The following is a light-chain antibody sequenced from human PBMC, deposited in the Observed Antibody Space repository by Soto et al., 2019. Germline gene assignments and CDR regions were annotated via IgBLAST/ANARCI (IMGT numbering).Light chain of an antibody. CDR2: VNSDGSH. CDR1: SGHSTFP. V-gene: IGLV4-69*01. J-gene: IGLJ2*01. Sequence: QSVLTQSPSASASLGASVKLTCTLSSGHSTFPIAWHQQQPEKGPRYLMNVNSDGSHTKGDGIPDRFSGSSSGAERYLTISSLQSEDEADYYCQTWGTGIVVFGGGTKVTVL. CDR3: QTWGTGIVV.